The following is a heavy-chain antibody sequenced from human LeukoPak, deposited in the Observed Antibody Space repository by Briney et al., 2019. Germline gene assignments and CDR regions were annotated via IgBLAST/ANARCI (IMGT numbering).Heavy chain of an antibody. D-gene: IGHD6-6*01. J-gene: IGHJ5*02. CDR2: IIPIFGTA. CDR1: GGTFSSYA. V-gene: IGHV1-69*05. Sequence: ASVKVSCKASGGTFSSYAISWVRQAPGQGLEWMGGIIPIFGTANYAQKFQGRVTITTDESTSTAYMELSSLRSEDTAVYYCAREYIAARRWFDPWGQGTLVTASS. CDR3: AREYIAARRWFDP.